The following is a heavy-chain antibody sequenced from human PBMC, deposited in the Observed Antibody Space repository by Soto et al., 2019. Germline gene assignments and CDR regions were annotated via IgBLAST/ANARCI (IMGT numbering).Heavy chain of an antibody. CDR1: GFTFSSYA. J-gene: IGHJ5*02. CDR2: VSSDGSDT. V-gene: IGHV3-64D*06. CDR3: NCLDP. D-gene: IGHD3-10*02. Sequence: GGSLRLSCSASGFTFSSYAMHWVRQAPGKGLEYVSAVSSDGSDTYYTDPVKGRFTISRDDSKKTLYLEMSSLRADDTAAVMFNCLDPWGQGALVTVSS.